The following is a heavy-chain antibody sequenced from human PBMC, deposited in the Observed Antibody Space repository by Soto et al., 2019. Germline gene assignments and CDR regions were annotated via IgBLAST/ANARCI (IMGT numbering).Heavy chain of an antibody. V-gene: IGHV4-59*01. CDR2: IYYSGST. J-gene: IGHJ4*02. CDR3: ASSELLWFGELLTFDY. Sequence: PSETLSLTCTVSGGSISSYCWSWIRQPPGKGLEWIGYIYYSGSTNYNPSLKSRVTISVDTSKNQFSLKLSSVTAADTAVYYCASSELLWFGELLTFDYWGQGTLVTAPQ. D-gene: IGHD3-10*01. CDR1: GGSISSYC.